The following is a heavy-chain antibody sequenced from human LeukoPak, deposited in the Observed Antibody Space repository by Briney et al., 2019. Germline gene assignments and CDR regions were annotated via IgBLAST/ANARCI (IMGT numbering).Heavy chain of an antibody. Sequence: GRSLRLSGTASGFTFGDYAMSWVRQAPGKGLVWVGFIRSKAYGGTTEYAASVKGRFTISRDDSKSIAYRQMNSLKTEDTAVYYCTREGRGSDAFDYWGQGTLVTVSS. CDR1: GFTFGDYA. CDR3: TREGRGSDAFDY. V-gene: IGHV3-49*04. J-gene: IGHJ4*02. CDR2: IRSKAYGGTT. D-gene: IGHD3-16*01.